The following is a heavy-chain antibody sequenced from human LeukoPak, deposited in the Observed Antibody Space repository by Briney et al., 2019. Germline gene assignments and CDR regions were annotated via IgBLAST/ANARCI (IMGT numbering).Heavy chain of an antibody. Sequence: GGSLRLSCAASGFTFGSYAMSWVRQAPGKGLEWVSAISGSGGSTYYADSVKGRFTISRDNSKNTLYLQMNSLRAEDTAVCYCAKDRDCSGGSCYPYYFDYWGQGTLVTVSS. CDR1: GFTFGSYA. J-gene: IGHJ4*02. CDR3: AKDRDCSGGSCYPYYFDY. CDR2: ISGSGGST. V-gene: IGHV3-23*01. D-gene: IGHD2-15*01.